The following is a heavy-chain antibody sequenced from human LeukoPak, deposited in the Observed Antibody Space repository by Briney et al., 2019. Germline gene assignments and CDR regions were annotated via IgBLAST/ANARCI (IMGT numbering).Heavy chain of an antibody. CDR2: FHYSGST. D-gene: IGHD6-13*01. V-gene: IGHV4-59*01. J-gene: IGHJ4*02. CDR3: ARGSSWSYYFDY. Sequence: SETLSLTCAVSGDSISSYYWSWIRQPPGKGLEWIGYFHYSGSTNYSPSLKSRVTISIDTSKNQFSLKVSSVTAADAAVYYCARGSSWSYYFDYWGQGTLVTVSS. CDR1: GDSISSYY.